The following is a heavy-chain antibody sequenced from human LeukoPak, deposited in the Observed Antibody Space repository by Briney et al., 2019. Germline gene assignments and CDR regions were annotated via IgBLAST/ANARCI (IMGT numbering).Heavy chain of an antibody. V-gene: IGHV4-34*01. CDR3: ARGRQDVTMIVVVMTAVSYYLDV. D-gene: IGHD3-22*01. Sequence: SETLSLTCAVYGGSFRGYYWTRIRQTPEKGLEWIGEMNPSGSTNYNPSLKSRVTISVDTSKNQFSLELSSVTAADTAVYYCARGRQDVTMIVVVMTAVSYYLDVWGKGTTVTVS. CDR2: MNPSGST. CDR1: GGSFRGYY. J-gene: IGHJ6*03.